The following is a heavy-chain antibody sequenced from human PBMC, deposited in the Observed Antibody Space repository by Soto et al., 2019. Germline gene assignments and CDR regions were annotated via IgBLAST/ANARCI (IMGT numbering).Heavy chain of an antibody. CDR2: IYHSGST. J-gene: IGHJ4*02. Sequence: QLQLQESGSGLVKPSQTLSLTCAVSGVSINSGDYSWSWIRQPPGKGLEWIGYIYHSGSTTYNPSLKSRLTISQDRSYNQISLKLTAVTAADTAVYYCARDFGSGSYRFDYWGQGTLVTVSS. D-gene: IGHD3-10*01. CDR1: GVSINSGDYS. V-gene: IGHV4-30-2*01. CDR3: ARDFGSGSYRFDY.